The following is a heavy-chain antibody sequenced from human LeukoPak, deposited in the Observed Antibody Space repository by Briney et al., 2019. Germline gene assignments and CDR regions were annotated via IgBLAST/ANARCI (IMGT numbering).Heavy chain of an antibody. CDR3: ARESGSVTSEVDFDY. D-gene: IGHD4-17*01. CDR2: IRQDGSQK. V-gene: IGHV3-7*01. J-gene: IGHJ4*02. Sequence: PGGSLRLSCAASGFTFSIYWMSWVRQAPGKGLEWVATIRQDGSQKYYVDSVKGRFTISRDNAKNSLYLQMNSLRAEDTAVYYCARESGSVTSEVDFDYWGQGALVTVSS. CDR1: GFTFSIYW.